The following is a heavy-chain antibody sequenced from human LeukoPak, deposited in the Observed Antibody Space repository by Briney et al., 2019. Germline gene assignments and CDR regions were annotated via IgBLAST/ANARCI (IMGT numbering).Heavy chain of an antibody. D-gene: IGHD5-24*01. Sequence: SVKVSCKASGGTFSSYAISWVRQAPGQGLEWMGTVIPIVGIANYAQKFQGRVTITADKFTSTAYMELSSLRSEDTAVYYCARDREMATIYFDYWGQGTLVTVSS. CDR2: VIPIVGIA. CDR1: GGTFSSYA. CDR3: ARDREMATIYFDY. V-gene: IGHV1-69*04. J-gene: IGHJ4*02.